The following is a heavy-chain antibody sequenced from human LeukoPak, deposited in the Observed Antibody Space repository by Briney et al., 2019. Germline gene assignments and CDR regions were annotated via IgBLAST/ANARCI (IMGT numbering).Heavy chain of an antibody. CDR3: ARGPDIVVVPAAGGFDY. CDR1: GYTSTSYG. V-gene: IGHV1-18*01. D-gene: IGHD2-2*01. Sequence: ASVKVSCKASGYTSTSYGISWVRQAPGQGLEWMGWISAYNGNTNYAQKLQGRVTMTTDTSTSTAYMELRSLRSDDTAVYYCARGPDIVVVPAAGGFDYWGQGTLVTVSS. J-gene: IGHJ4*02. CDR2: ISAYNGNT.